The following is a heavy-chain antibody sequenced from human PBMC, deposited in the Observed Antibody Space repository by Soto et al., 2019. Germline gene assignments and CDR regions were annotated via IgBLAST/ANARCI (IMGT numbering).Heavy chain of an antibody. CDR1: GGTFSSYA. D-gene: IGHD3-16*01. J-gene: IGHJ3*02. CDR3: ARDLGRDGYTYTRDDAFDI. Sequence: SVKVSCKASGGTFSSYAISWVRQAPGQGREWMGGIIPIFGTANYAQKFQGRVTITADESTSTAYMELSSLRSEDTAVYYCARDLGRDGYTYTRDDAFDIWGQGTMVTVSS. V-gene: IGHV1-69*13. CDR2: IIPIFGTA.